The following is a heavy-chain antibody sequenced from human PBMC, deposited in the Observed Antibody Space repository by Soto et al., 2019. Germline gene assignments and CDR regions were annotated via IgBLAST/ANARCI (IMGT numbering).Heavy chain of an antibody. V-gene: IGHV3-48*02. CDR1: GFPFSIYS. CDR3: ARSVEGHFDY. D-gene: IGHD6-19*01. J-gene: IGHJ4*02. CDR2: ITSDTKTI. Sequence: EVQLVDSGGDLVQRGGSLRLSWVASGFPFSIYSMNWVRQAPGKGLEWFSYITSDTKTIKYADSVKGRFTISRDNAKNSVYLQMNSLRDEDTAVYYCARSVEGHFDYWGQGTVVTVSS.